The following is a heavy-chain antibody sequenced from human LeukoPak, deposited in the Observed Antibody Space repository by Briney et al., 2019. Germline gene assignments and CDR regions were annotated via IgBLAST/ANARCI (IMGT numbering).Heavy chain of an antibody. CDR2: INPSYGST. V-gene: IGHV1-46*01. CDR3: AREGLDTNECSGRRLDY. Sequence: ASVNVSCKASGYTFTTYFMHWVRQAPGQGLEWMGIINPSYGSTSYAQKFQDRVTMTRDTSTSTVYMELSSLRSEDTAVYYCAREGLDTNECSGRRLDYWGPGNLFTVSS. J-gene: IGHJ4*01. CDR1: GYTFTTYF. D-gene: IGHD2-8*01.